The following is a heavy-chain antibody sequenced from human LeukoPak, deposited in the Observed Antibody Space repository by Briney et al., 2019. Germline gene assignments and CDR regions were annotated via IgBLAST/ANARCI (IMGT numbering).Heavy chain of an antibody. Sequence: GASVKVSCKASGYSFTAYYMHWLRQAPGQGLEWMGWINPNSGGTNYAQKLQGRVTMTTDTSTSTAYMELRSLRSDDTAVYYCARVSVDYAIYYYYYYYMDVWGKGTTVTVSS. CDR1: GYSFTAYY. V-gene: IGHV1-2*02. J-gene: IGHJ6*03. CDR2: INPNSGGT. D-gene: IGHD4-17*01. CDR3: ARVSVDYAIYYYYYYYMDV.